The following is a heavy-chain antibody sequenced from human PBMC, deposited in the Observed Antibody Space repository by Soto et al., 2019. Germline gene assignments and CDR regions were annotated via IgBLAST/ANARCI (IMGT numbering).Heavy chain of an antibody. J-gene: IGHJ4*02. CDR3: ARVVQREGYKTGFDY. Sequence: SLTCTVSGGSISSYYWSWIRQPPGKGLVWIGYIYYSGSTNYNPSLKSRVTISVDTSKNQFSLKLSSVTAADTAVYYCARVVQREGYKTGFDYWGQGTLVTVSS. CDR1: GGSISSYY. V-gene: IGHV4-59*01. D-gene: IGHD3-10*01. CDR2: IYYSGST.